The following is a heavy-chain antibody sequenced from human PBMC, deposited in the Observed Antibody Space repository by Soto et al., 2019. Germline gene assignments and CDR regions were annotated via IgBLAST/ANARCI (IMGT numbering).Heavy chain of an antibody. Sequence: PSETLSLTCTVSGGSISSYYWSWIRQPPGKGLEWIGYIYYSGSTNYNPSLKSRVTISVDMSKNQFSLKLSSVTAADTAVYYCARSDWGNAFDIWGQGTMVTVSS. V-gene: IGHV4-59*01. CDR3: ARSDWGNAFDI. J-gene: IGHJ3*02. CDR1: GGSISSYY. D-gene: IGHD3-16*01. CDR2: IYYSGST.